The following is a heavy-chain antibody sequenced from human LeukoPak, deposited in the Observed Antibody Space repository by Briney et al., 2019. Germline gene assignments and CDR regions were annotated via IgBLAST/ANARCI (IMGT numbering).Heavy chain of an antibody. CDR2: IYSGGST. CDR1: GFTVSSNY. CDR3: AKAIWIQLWPGLMGY. V-gene: IGHV3-66*01. D-gene: IGHD5-18*01. Sequence: PGGSLRLSCAASGFTVSSNYMSWVRQAPGKGLEWVSVIYSGGSTYYADSVKGRFTIARDNSKNTLYLQMNSLRAEDTAVYYCAKAIWIQLWPGLMGYWGQGTLVTVSS. J-gene: IGHJ4*02.